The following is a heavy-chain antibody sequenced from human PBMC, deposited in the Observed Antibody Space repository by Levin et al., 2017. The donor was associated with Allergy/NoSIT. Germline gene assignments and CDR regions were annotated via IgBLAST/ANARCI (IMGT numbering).Heavy chain of an antibody. D-gene: IGHD1-14*01. V-gene: IGHV3-7*01. CDR2: IKQDGSEK. Sequence: GGSLRLSSAASGFTFNTYWMSWVRQAPGKWLEWVANIKQDGSEKFYVDSVKGRFTISRDNAKNSLYLQMNSLRVEDTAVYYCARAPDGMDYWGQGTLVTVSS. CDR1: GFTFNTYW. J-gene: IGHJ4*02. CDR3: ARAPDGMDY.